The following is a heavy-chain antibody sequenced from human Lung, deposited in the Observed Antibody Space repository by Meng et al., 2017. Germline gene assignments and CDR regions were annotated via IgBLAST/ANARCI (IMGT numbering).Heavy chain of an antibody. J-gene: IGHJ2*01. CDR2: IYNSGST. V-gene: IGHV4-30-4*01. CDR1: GGSISSSNYY. Sequence: QGHLQESGPGLVKPSQTLSLTCTVSGGSISSSNYYWSWLRQPPGKGLEWSGHIYNSGSTYYNPSLKSRITISVDTSKNQFSLKLSSVTAADTAVYYCARGQKGYFDLWGRGTLVTVSS. CDR3: ARGQKGYFDL.